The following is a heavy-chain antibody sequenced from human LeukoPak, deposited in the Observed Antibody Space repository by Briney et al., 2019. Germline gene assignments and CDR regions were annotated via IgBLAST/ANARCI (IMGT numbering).Heavy chain of an antibody. CDR1: GFTFSSYA. D-gene: IGHD3-22*01. CDR3: AKGPVRGYQTYFFDH. Sequence: PGRSLRLSCAASGFTFSSYAMHWVRQAPGKGLEWVAVISYDGSNKYYADSVKGRFTISRDNSKNTVYLQMNSLRAEDTAVYHCAKGPVRGYQTYFFDHWGQGTLVTVPS. CDR2: ISYDGSNK. J-gene: IGHJ4*02. V-gene: IGHV3-30-3*01.